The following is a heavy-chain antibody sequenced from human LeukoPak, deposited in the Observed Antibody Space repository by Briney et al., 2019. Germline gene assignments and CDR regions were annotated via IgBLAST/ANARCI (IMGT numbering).Heavy chain of an antibody. D-gene: IGHD2-15*01. CDR2: INHSGST. J-gene: IGHJ6*02. CDR3: ARGLHCSGGSCYRGRSYYYYGMDV. V-gene: IGHV4-34*01. Sequence: PSETLSLTCAVYGGSFSGYYWSWIRQPPGKGLEWIGEINHSGSTNYNPSLKSRVTISVDTSKNQFSLKLSSVTAADTAVYYCARGLHCSGGSCYRGRSYYYYGMDVWGQGTTVTVS. CDR1: GGSFSGYY.